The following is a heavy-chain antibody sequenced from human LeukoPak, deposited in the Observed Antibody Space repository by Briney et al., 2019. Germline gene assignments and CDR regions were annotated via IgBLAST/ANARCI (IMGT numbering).Heavy chain of an antibody. J-gene: IGHJ4*02. V-gene: IGHV1-46*01. CDR1: GYTFTSYY. CDR3: ARAFYYGSGSHSIDY. CDR2: INPSGGST. D-gene: IGHD3-10*01. Sequence: GASVKVSCKASGYTFTSYYMHWVRQAPGQGLEWMGIINPSGGSTSYAQKFQGRVTMTRDMSTSTVYMELSSLRSEDTAVYYCARAFYYGSGSHSIDYWGQGTLVTVSS.